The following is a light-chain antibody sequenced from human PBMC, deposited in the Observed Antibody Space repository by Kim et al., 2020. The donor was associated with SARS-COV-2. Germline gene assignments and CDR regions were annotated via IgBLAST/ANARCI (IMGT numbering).Light chain of an antibody. V-gene: IGKV1-5*01. Sequence: ASVGDRATITCRASQSISSWLAWYQQKPGKAPELLIYDASSLESGVPSRFSGSGSGTEFTLTISSLQPDDFATYYCQQYNSYLLTFGGGTKVDIK. CDR3: QQYNSYLLT. J-gene: IGKJ4*01. CDR2: DAS. CDR1: QSISSW.